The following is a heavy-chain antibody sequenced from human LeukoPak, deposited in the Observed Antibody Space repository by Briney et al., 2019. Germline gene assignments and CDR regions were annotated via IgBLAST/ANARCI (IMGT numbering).Heavy chain of an antibody. Sequence: SETLSLTCTVSGGSISSDSYYWSWIRQPAGKGLEWIGRIYSGGSTDYNSYLQSRVIISLDTSKNQFSLKLTSVTAADTAVYYCARDGGAAGPEDYWGQGTLVTVSS. V-gene: IGHV4-61*02. CDR3: ARDGGAAGPEDY. J-gene: IGHJ4*02. CDR1: GGSISSDSYY. CDR2: IYSGGST. D-gene: IGHD3-16*01.